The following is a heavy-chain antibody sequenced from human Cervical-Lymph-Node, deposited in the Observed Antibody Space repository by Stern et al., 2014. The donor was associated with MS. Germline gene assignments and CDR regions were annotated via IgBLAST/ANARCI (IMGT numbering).Heavy chain of an antibody. Sequence: VQLVESGAEVKKPGASVKVSCEASGYSFTAYYMHWVRQAPGQGLEWMGWIDPNSGGTKSAQNFQGRVTMTRDTSISAFYMELSGLTSDDTAVFYCARERHSMDVWGQGTTVTVSS. CDR3: ARERHSMDV. J-gene: IGHJ6*02. CDR1: GYSFTAYY. CDR2: IDPNSGGT. V-gene: IGHV1-2*02.